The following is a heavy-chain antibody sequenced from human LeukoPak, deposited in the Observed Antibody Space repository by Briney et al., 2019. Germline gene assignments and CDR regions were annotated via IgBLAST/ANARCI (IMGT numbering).Heavy chain of an antibody. D-gene: IGHD6-19*01. CDR1: GGSLSSYY. J-gene: IGHJ4*02. CDR2: IYYSGST. Sequence: SETLSLTCTVSGGSLSSYYWSWIRQPPGKGLEWIGYIYYSGSTNYNPSLKSRVTISVDTSKNQFSLKLSSVTAADTAVYYCARASQIAVIDYWGQGTLVTVSS. V-gene: IGHV4-59*08. CDR3: ARASQIAVIDY.